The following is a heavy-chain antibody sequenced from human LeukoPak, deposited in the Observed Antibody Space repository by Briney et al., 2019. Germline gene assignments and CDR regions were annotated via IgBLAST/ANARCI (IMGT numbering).Heavy chain of an antibody. Sequence: SGPTLVKLTQTLTLTCTFSGFSLSTRGVGVGWIPQLPGMALEWLAVISWNDDKRYRPSLKSRPTITKDTYKHQVVLTTTNMDPVDTDTYYCAHNTRYCSSNASPNWFYPWGQGTLGTASS. D-gene: IGHD2-2*01. V-gene: IGHV2-5*01. J-gene: IGHJ5*02. CDR2: ISWNDDK. CDR3: AHNTRYCSSNASPNWFYP. CDR1: GFSLSTRGVG.